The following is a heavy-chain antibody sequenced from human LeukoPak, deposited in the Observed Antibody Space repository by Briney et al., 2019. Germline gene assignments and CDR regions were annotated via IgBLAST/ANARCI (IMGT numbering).Heavy chain of an antibody. CDR1: GGSINSYY. V-gene: IGHV4-59*12. Sequence: SETLSLTCTVSGGSINSYYWSWIRQPPGKGLEWIGYINYSGSTDYNPSLKSRVTISVDTSKNQFSLKLSSVTAADTAVYYCLSSSWYEGYWGQGTLVTVSS. D-gene: IGHD6-13*01. J-gene: IGHJ4*02. CDR3: LSSSWYEGY. CDR2: INYSGST.